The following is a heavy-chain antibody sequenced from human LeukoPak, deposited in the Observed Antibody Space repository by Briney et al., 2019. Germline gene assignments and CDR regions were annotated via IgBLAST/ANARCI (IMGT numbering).Heavy chain of an antibody. CDR3: ARQKGYGDYVLDF. Sequence: GESLKISCKGSGYSFTNYWIAWVRQMPGKGLEWMGIIYPGDSDTRYSPSFQGQVTISADKSITTASLQWSSLKASDTAVYYCARQKGYGDYVLDFWGQGTLVTVSS. J-gene: IGHJ4*02. D-gene: IGHD4-17*01. CDR2: IYPGDSDT. V-gene: IGHV5-51*01. CDR1: GYSFTNYW.